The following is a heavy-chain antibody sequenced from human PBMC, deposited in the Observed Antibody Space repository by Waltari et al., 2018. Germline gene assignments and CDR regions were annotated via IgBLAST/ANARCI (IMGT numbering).Heavy chain of an antibody. V-gene: IGHV1-8*03. D-gene: IGHD3-16*01. CDR3: ARVLRGRSRGDDAFDI. Sequence: QVQLVQSGAEVKKPGASVKVSCKASGYTFTSYDINWVRPATGQGLEWMGWMNPNSGNTGYAQKFQGRVTITRNTSISTAYMELSSLRSEDTAVYYCARVLRGRSRGDDAFDIWGQGTMVTVSS. J-gene: IGHJ3*02. CDR1: GYTFTSYD. CDR2: MNPNSGNT.